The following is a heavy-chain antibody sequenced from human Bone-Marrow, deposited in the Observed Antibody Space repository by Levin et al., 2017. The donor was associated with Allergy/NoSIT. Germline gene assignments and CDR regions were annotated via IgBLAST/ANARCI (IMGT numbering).Heavy chain of an antibody. CDR3: TRAKGISVFDAFDV. CDR2: IYIDGSST. Sequence: GGSLRLSCAASGFTFNNYWMHWVRQAPGKGLVWVSRIYIDGSSTTYADSVRGRFTISRDNAKSTLYLQMNSLTADDTAVYYCTRAKGISVFDAFDVWGQGTLVTVSS. J-gene: IGHJ3*01. V-gene: IGHV3-74*01. CDR1: GFTFNNYW. D-gene: IGHD6-19*01.